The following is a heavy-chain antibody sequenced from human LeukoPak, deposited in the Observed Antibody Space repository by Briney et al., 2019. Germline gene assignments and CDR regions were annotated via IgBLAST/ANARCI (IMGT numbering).Heavy chain of an antibody. D-gene: IGHD3-10*01. J-gene: IGHJ6*04. CDR2: IRYDGSNK. Sequence: PGGSLRLSCAASGFTFSSYGMHWVRQAPGKGLEWVAFIRYDGSNKYYADSVKGRFTISRDNAKNSLYLQMNSLRAEDTAVYYCAGRRITMVRGVMGDLDVWGKGTTVTISS. V-gene: IGHV3-30*02. CDR1: GFTFSSYG. CDR3: AGRRITMVRGVMGDLDV.